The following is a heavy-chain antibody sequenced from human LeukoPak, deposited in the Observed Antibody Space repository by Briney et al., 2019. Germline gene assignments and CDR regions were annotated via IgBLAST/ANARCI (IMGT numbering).Heavy chain of an antibody. J-gene: IGHJ6*02. CDR1: GFTFSTYS. V-gene: IGHV3-21*01. Sequence: TGGSLRLSCAASGFTFSTYSMNWVRQAPGKGLEWVSSISSSSSYIYFADSVKGRFTISRDNAKNSLYLQMNSLRAEDTAVYYCARDSGFYCSGGSCYSYGMDVWGQGTTVTVSS. CDR2: ISSSSSYI. D-gene: IGHD2-15*01. CDR3: ARDSGFYCSGGSCYSYGMDV.